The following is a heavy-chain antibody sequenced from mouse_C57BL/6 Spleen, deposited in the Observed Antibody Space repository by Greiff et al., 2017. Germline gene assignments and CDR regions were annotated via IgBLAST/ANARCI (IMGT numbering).Heavy chain of an antibody. J-gene: IGHJ4*01. D-gene: IGHD1-1*01. CDR3: ARGYYGTGDMDY. Sequence: VQVVESGPELVKPGASVKISCKASGYAFSSSWMNWVKQRPGKGLEWIGRIYPGDGDTNYNGKFKGKATLTADKSSSTAYMQLSSLTSEDSAVYFCARGYYGTGDMDYWGQGTSVTVSS. CDR1: GYAFSSSW. V-gene: IGHV1-82*01. CDR2: IYPGDGDT.